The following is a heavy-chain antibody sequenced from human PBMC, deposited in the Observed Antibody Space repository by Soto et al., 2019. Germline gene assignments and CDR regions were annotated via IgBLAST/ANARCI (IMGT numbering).Heavy chain of an antibody. CDR2: IYPGDSDT. J-gene: IGHJ4*02. CDR1: GDSFTSYW. V-gene: IGHV5-51*01. D-gene: IGHD3-22*01. CDR3: ARHWAYYDSSGYYLDY. Sequence: GESLKISCKGSGDSFTSYWIGWVRQMPGKGLEWMGIIYPGDSDTRYSPSFQGQVTISADKSISTAYLQWSSLKASDTAMYYCARHWAYYDSSGYYLDYWGQGPLVTVSS.